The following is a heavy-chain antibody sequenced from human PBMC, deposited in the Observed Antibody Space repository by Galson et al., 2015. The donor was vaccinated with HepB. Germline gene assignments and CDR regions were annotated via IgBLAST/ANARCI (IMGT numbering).Heavy chain of an antibody. J-gene: IGHJ4*02. CDR3: ARLGIFGVVIDY. CDR1: GGSINGSSYY. CDR2: IYYSGIT. Sequence: SETLSLTCTVSGGSINGSSYYWGWIRQPPGKGLEWIGNIYYSGITYYNPSLKSRVTISVDMSKNQFSLKLSSVTAADTAVYYCARLGIFGVVIDYWGQGTLVTVSS. V-gene: IGHV4-39*01. D-gene: IGHD3-3*01.